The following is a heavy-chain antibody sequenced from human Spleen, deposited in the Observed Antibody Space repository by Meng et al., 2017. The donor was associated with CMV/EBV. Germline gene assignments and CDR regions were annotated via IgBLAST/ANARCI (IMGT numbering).Heavy chain of an antibody. Sequence: QVQRVWLGAGGKNPGSSGKVSRKASGATFSSYAISWVRQAPGQGLEWMGGIIPIFGTANYAQKFQGRVTITADESTSTAYMELSSLRSEDTAVYYCATHPRGILWFGELSGYWGQGTLVTVSS. CDR2: IIPIFGTA. CDR1: GATFSSYA. V-gene: IGHV1-69*12. J-gene: IGHJ4*02. CDR3: ATHPRGILWFGELSGY. D-gene: IGHD3-10*01.